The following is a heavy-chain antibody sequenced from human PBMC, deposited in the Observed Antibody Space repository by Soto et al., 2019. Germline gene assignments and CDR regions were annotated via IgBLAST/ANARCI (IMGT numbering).Heavy chain of an antibody. CDR3: AKLTAA. Sequence: QGESQSLPCSASGCTFGAHVMSWVRQAPGKGLEWVSSITSSGGGTYYADSVKGRFTVSRDNSKNTVYLQMNSLRDEDTAVYYCAKLTAAWGQGTLVSVS. V-gene: IGHV3-23*01. D-gene: IGHD6-13*01. CDR1: GCTFGAHV. CDR2: ITSSGGGT. J-gene: IGHJ4*02.